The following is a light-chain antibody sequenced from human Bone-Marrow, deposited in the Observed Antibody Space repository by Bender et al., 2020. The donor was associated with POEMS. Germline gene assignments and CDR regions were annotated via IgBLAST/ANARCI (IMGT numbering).Light chain of an antibody. Sequence: SYVLTQPPSVSVAPGQTARISCGGNSIGSKSVHWYQQKPGQAPVLVVNDDSDRPSGIPERFSSSNSGNTATLTISRVEAGDEADYYCQVWDSSSDPVVFGGGTKLTVL. J-gene: IGLJ2*01. CDR1: SIGSKS. CDR3: QVWDSSSDPVV. CDR2: DDS. V-gene: IGLV3-21*02.